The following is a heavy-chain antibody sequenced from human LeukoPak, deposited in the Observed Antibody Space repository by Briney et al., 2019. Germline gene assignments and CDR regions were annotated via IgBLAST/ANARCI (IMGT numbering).Heavy chain of an antibody. D-gene: IGHD5-12*01. CDR3: AKDDGYSGYDSGGY. Sequence: GGSLRLSCAASGFTFSSYAMSWVRQAPGKGLEWVSAISGSGGSTYYADSAKGRFTISRDNSKNTLYLQMNSLRAEDTAVYYCAKDDGYSGYDSGGYWGQGTLVTVSS. CDR2: ISGSGGST. CDR1: GFTFSSYA. J-gene: IGHJ4*02. V-gene: IGHV3-23*01.